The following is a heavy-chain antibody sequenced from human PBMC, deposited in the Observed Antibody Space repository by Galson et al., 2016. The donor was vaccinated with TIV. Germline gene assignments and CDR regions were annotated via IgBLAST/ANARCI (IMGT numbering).Heavy chain of an antibody. J-gene: IGHJ5*02. CDR3: ARVPGTQVIAATGGWFDP. CDR2: ISPYSGDT. CDR1: GYTLSNYG. Sequence: SVKVSCKASGYTLSNYGINWVRQAPGQGLEWMGWISPYSGDTNYPQKLRGRVTLTTDTSTSTAYMELRSLVSDDTAIYFCARVPGTQVIAATGGWFDPWGQGTLVTVSS. V-gene: IGHV1-18*04. D-gene: IGHD2-15*01.